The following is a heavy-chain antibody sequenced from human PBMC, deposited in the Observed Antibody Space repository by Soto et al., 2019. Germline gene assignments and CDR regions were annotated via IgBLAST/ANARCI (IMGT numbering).Heavy chain of an antibody. CDR3: ARLGTNGQTLDY. CDR2: IYTSGTT. V-gene: IGHV4-4*07. J-gene: IGHJ4*02. CDR1: GDSISDYF. D-gene: IGHD3-16*01. Sequence: QVQLQGSGPGLVKPSETLSLTCTVSGDSISDYFWTWIRQPAGKGLEWIGRIYTSGTTNYNPSLKSRVTMSVDTSKNQFSLKLSSVTAADTAVYYCARLGTNGQTLDYWGQGTLVTVSS.